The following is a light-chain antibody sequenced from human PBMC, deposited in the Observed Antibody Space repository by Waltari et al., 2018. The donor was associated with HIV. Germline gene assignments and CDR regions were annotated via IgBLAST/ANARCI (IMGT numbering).Light chain of an antibody. V-gene: IGKV3-11*01. Sequence: EILLTQFPVTLPVSPGDRATLSCRASQSLSNVIVWYQQKPGQPPRLLIYATSHRATGIPARFSGSGSGTDFTLTISNLEPEDLALYFCQVRGDRPLYSVGQGT. CDR2: ATS. CDR3: QVRGDRPLYS. CDR1: QSLSNV. J-gene: IGKJ2*03.